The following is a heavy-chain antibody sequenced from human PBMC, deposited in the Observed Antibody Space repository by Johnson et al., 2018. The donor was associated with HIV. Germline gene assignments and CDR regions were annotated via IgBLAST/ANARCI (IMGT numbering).Heavy chain of an antibody. CDR1: GFTFDDYG. V-gene: IGHV3-20*04. CDR2: INWNGGST. J-gene: IGHJ3*02. CDR3: ARDRGYGGGVTVDASDI. D-gene: IGHD3-16*01. Sequence: VQLVESGGGVVRPGGSLRLSCAASGFTFDDYGMTWVRQAPGKGLEWVSGINWNGGSTGYADSVKGRFTISRDNAKNSLYLQMNSLRAEDTALYYCARDRGYGGGVTVDASDIWGQGTMVTVSS.